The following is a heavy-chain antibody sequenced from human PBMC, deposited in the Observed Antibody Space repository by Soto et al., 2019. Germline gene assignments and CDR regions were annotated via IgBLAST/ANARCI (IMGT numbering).Heavy chain of an antibody. D-gene: IGHD6-13*01. Sequence: SETLSLTCTVSGDSIRPYYWSWLRRTPEKGLEWIGHIFYTGTTKYNPSLSSRVSISVDTSKRRFSLRLSSMTAADTAVYYCARVYSSTFVDLWGQGAPVT. V-gene: IGHV4-59*01. CDR2: IFYTGTT. J-gene: IGHJ4*02. CDR1: GDSIRPYY. CDR3: ARVYSSTFVDL.